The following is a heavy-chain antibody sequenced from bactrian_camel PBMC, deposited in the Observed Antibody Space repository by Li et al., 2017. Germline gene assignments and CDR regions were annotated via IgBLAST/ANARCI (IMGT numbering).Heavy chain of an antibody. V-gene: IGHV3-2*01. J-gene: IGHJ6*01. CDR2: ISTDGRAT. CDR1: AIRFSMYY. CDR3: ATAVRF. Sequence: HVQLVESGGDLVQPGGSLRLSCRASAIRFSMYYMTWVRQAPGKGLEWLSSISTDGRATSYADSVKGRFTISRDNAKNTLYLQMNSLKTEDTAVYYCATAVRFWGQGTQVTVS.